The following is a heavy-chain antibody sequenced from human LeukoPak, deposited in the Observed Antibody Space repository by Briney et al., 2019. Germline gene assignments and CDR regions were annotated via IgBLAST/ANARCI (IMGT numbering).Heavy chain of an antibody. Sequence: HPGGSLRLSCAASGFTFSSYAMSWVRQAPGKGLEWVSAISGSGGSTYYADSVKGRFTISRDNSKNTLYLQMNSLRAEDTAVYYCAKEAGYCSSTSCHDAFDIWGQGTMVTVSS. CDR3: AKEAGYCSSTSCHDAFDI. CDR1: GFTFSSYA. D-gene: IGHD2-2*01. CDR2: ISGSGGST. J-gene: IGHJ3*02. V-gene: IGHV3-23*01.